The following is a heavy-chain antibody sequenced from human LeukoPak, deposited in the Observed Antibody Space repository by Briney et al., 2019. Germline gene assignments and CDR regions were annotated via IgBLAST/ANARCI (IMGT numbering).Heavy chain of an antibody. CDR1: GGSFSGYY. J-gene: IGHJ5*02. CDR3: ARGLHIAVAGNWFDP. D-gene: IGHD6-19*01. Sequence: SETLSLTCAVYGGSFSGYYWSWIRQPPGKGLEWIGEINHSGSTNYNPSLKSRVTISVDTSKNQFTLKLSSVTAADTAVYYCARGLHIAVAGNWFDPWGQGTLVTVSS. CDR2: INHSGST. V-gene: IGHV4-34*01.